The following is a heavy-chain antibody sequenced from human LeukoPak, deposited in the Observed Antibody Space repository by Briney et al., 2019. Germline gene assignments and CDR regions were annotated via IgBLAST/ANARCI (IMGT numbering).Heavy chain of an antibody. CDR1: GFTFSNYW. CDR3: VRDRGYSNFDY. CDR2: MKEDGGEI. J-gene: IGHJ4*02. Sequence: PGGSLRLSCAASGFTFSNYWMSWVRQAPGKGLEWVANMKEDGGEINYVDSVTGRFTISRDNARRSLYLQMNSLRAEDTAVYYCVRDRGYSNFDYWGQGSLVTVSS. V-gene: IGHV3-7*01. D-gene: IGHD4-11*01.